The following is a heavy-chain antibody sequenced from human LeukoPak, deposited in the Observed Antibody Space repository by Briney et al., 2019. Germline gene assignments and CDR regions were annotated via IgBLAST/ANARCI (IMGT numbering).Heavy chain of an antibody. CDR2: IYTSGST. CDR1: GGSISSYY. CDR3: ARDPGCSSTSCYPFDY. Sequence: SETLSLTCTVSGGSISSYYWSWIRQPAGKGLEWIGRIYTSGSTNYNPSLKSRVTMSVDTSKNQFSLKLSSVTAADTAAYYCARDPGCSSTSCYPFDYWGQETLVTVSS. D-gene: IGHD2-2*01. V-gene: IGHV4-4*07. J-gene: IGHJ4*02.